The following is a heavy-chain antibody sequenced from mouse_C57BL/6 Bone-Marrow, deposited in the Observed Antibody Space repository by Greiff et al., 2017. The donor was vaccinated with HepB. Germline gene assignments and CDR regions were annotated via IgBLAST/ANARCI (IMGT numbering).Heavy chain of an antibody. CDR2: IYPRSGNT. D-gene: IGHD1-1*01. J-gene: IGHJ2*01. CDR3: VREGIDYYGSSDY. CDR1: GYTFTSYG. V-gene: IGHV1-81*01. Sequence: QVQLQQSGAELARPGASVKLSCKASGYTFTSYGISWVKQRTGQGLEWIGEIYPRSGNTYYNEKFKGKATLTADKSSSTAYMELRSLTSEDSAVYFCVREGIDYYGSSDYWGQGTTLTVSS.